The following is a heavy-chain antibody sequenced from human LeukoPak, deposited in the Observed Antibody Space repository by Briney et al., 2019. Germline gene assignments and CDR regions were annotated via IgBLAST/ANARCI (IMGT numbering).Heavy chain of an antibody. V-gene: IGHV3-48*01. D-gene: IGHD1-26*01. CDR1: GFTFSSYS. CDR2: ISGSSNTI. CDR3: AKDRSYYLWNDFYYMDV. Sequence: GGSLRLSCAASGFTFSSYSMNWVRQAPGKGLEWVSYISGSSNTIYYADSVKGRFTISRDNAKNSLYLQMNSLRAEDTAVYYCAKDRSYYLWNDFYYMDVWGNGTTVTVSS. J-gene: IGHJ6*03.